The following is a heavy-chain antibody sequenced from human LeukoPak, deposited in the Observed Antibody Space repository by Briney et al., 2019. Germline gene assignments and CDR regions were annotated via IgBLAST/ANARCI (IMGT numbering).Heavy chain of an antibody. CDR3: ARDRTPIVDYYYMDV. CDR1: GYTFTGYY. D-gene: IGHD2/OR15-2a*01. V-gene: IGHV1-2*02. CDR2: INPNSGGT. Sequence: ASVKVSCKASGYTFTGYYMHWVRQAPGQGLEWMGWINPNSGGTNYAQKFQGRVTMTRDTSISTAYMELSRLRSDDTAVYYCARDRTPIVDYYYMDVWGKGTTVTVSS. J-gene: IGHJ6*03.